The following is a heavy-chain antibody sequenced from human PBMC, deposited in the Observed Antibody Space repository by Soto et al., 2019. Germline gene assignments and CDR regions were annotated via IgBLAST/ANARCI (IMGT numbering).Heavy chain of an antibody. CDR2: IYYSGSI. D-gene: IGHD3-10*01. J-gene: IGHJ6*02. CDR1: GGSISSSSYY. V-gene: IGHV4-39*01. Sequence: PSETLSLTCTVSGGSISSSSYYWCWIRQPPGKGLEWIGSIYYSGSIYYNPSLKSRVTISVDTSKNQFSLKLSSVTAADTAVYYCARQAYYYGSGSYFRPFYYYYGMDVWGQGTLVTVSS. CDR3: ARQAYYYGSGSYFRPFYYYYGMDV.